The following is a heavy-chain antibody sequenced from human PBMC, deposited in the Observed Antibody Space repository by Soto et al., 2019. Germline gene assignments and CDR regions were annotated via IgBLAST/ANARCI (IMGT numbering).Heavy chain of an antibody. CDR1: GGSFSGYY. Sequence: SETLSLTCAVYGGSFSGYYWSWIRQPPGKGLEWIGEINHSGSTNYNPSLKSRVTISVDTSKNQFSLKLSSVTAADTAVYYCARGGGPGAARPDDYWGQGTLVTVSS. CDR2: INHSGST. V-gene: IGHV4-34*01. D-gene: IGHD6-6*01. J-gene: IGHJ4*02. CDR3: ARGGGPGAARPDDY.